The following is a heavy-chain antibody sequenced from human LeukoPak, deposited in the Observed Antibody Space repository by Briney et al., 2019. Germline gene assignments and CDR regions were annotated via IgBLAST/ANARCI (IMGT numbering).Heavy chain of an antibody. CDR2: IYISGST. Sequence: SETLSLTCSVSGGPISSAAYYWSWIRQPAGKGLEWIGRIYISGSTDYNPSLKSRLTISLDTSKNQFSLNLRSVTAADTAVYYCARDRDGYSNDAFDIWGQGTMVTVSS. CDR3: ARDRDGYSNDAFDI. V-gene: IGHV4-61*02. CDR1: GGPISSAAYY. J-gene: IGHJ3*02. D-gene: IGHD5-18*01.